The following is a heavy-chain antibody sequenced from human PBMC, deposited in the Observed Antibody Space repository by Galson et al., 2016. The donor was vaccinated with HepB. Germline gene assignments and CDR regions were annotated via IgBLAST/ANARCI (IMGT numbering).Heavy chain of an antibody. CDR1: GFSVTNYN. CDR2: FSTRNNYI. V-gene: IGHV3-21*04. D-gene: IGHD3-3*01. CDR3: AKNSDFWSGNFDN. J-gene: IGHJ4*02. Sequence: SLRLSCAVSGFSVTNYNMNWVRQAPGKGLEWVSCFSTRNNYIYYADSVKGRFTISRDNARNSVHLQMNGLRAEDTAIYYCAKNSDFWSGNFDNWGQGSLVTVSS.